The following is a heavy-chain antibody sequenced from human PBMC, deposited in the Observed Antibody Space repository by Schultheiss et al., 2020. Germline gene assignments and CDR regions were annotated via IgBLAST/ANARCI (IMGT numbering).Heavy chain of an antibody. Sequence: GSVKVSCKASGYTFTSYDINWVRQATGQGLEWMGWINPNSGGTNYAQKFQGWVTMTRDTSISTAYMELSRLRSDDTAVYYCTTFLYCSSTSCHPGWFDPWGQGTLVTVSS. CDR1: GYTFTSYD. V-gene: IGHV1-2*04. D-gene: IGHD2-2*01. CDR3: TTFLYCSSTSCHPGWFDP. J-gene: IGHJ5*02. CDR2: INPNSGGT.